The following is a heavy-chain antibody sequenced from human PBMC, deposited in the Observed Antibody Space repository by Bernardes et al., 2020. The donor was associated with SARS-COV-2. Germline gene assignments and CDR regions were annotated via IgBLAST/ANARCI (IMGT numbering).Heavy chain of an antibody. Sequence: SVKVSCMASGGTFSSYAISWVRQAPGQGLEWMGGIIPIFGTANYAQKFQGRVTITADESTSTAYMELSSLRSEDTAVYYCARLSGSRLSGSFDYWGQGTLVTVSS. J-gene: IGHJ4*02. D-gene: IGHD1-26*01. CDR3: ARLSGSRLSGSFDY. V-gene: IGHV1-69*13. CDR1: GGTFSSYA. CDR2: IIPIFGTA.